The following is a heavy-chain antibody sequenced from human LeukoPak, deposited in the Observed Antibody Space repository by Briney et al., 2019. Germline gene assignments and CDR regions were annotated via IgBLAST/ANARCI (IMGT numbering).Heavy chain of an antibody. Sequence: GGSLRLSCATSGFTFSAYEMNWVRQAPGKGLEWISYISDSGVSIHYADSVRGRFSISRDNAKDALLLQMNTLRAEDTAVYYRVRGRHSANNYGGDYWGQGTLVTVSS. V-gene: IGHV3-48*03. CDR1: GFTFSAYE. J-gene: IGHJ4*02. D-gene: IGHD5-12*01. CDR2: ISDSGVSI. CDR3: VRGRHSANNYGGDY.